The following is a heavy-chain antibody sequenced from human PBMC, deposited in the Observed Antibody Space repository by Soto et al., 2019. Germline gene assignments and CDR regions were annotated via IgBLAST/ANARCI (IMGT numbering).Heavy chain of an antibody. CDR1: GYIFTNFY. J-gene: IGHJ4*02. CDR3: TRGLASGDY. D-gene: IGHD6-6*01. CDR2: INPNGGST. V-gene: IGHV1-46*03. Sequence: QVQLVQPGAEVKKPGASVKFSCKASGYIFTNFYIHWVRQAPGQGLEWIGIINPNGGSTNYAQNCQGRVTMTRDTSTSKVYMDLSSLRSEDTAVYYCTRGLASGDYWGQGTLITVSS.